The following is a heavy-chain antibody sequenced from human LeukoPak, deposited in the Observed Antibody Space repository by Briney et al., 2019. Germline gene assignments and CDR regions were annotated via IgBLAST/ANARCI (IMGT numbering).Heavy chain of an antibody. CDR1: GGSISSGGYY. D-gene: IGHD6-6*01. CDR3: ARVERSSSSRSSYYYYYMDV. Sequence: TSETLSLTCTVSGGSISSGGYYRSWIRQPPGKGLEWIGYIYYSGSTYYNPSLKSRVTISVDTSKNQFSLKLSSVTAADTAVYYCARVERSSSSRSSYYYYYMDVRGKGTTVTVSS. CDR2: IYYSGST. V-gene: IGHV4-31*03. J-gene: IGHJ6*03.